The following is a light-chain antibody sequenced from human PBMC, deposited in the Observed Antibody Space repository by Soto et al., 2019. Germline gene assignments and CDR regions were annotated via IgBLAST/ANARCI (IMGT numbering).Light chain of an antibody. J-gene: IGLJ2*01. Sequence: QSALTQPRSVSGSPGQSVTISCTGTSSDVGVYNYVSWYQQHPGKAPKLMIYDVNKRPSGVPDRFSGSKSGNTASLTISGLQAEDEADYYCCSYAGSYTLVFGGGTKLTVL. CDR3: CSYAGSYTLV. V-gene: IGLV2-11*01. CDR2: DVN. CDR1: SSDVGVYNY.